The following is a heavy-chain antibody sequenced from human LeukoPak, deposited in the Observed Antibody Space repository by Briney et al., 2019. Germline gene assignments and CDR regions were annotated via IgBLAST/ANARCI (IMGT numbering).Heavy chain of an antibody. D-gene: IGHD5-12*01. CDR3: ASDIVATSGDF. CDR2: ITSGGRAI. J-gene: IGHJ4*02. V-gene: IGHV3-11*01. Sequence: GGSLRLSCAASGFTFSDFYMSWIRQAPGKGLEWVSYITSGGRAIYYADSVQGRFTISRDNARNSLYLQMNGLRAEDTAVYYCASDIVATSGDFWGPGTLVTVSS. CDR1: GFTFSDFY.